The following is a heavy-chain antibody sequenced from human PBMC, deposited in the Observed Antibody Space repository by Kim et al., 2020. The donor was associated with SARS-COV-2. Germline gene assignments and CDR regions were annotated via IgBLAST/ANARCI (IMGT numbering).Heavy chain of an antibody. CDR2: INHSGST. Sequence: SETLSLTCAVYGGSFSGYYWSWIRQPPGKGLEWIGEINHSGSTNYNPSLKSRVTISVDTSKNQFSLKLRFVTAADTAVYYCARGVGAAAGPRVDYWGQGTLVTVSS. CDR3: ARGVGAAAGPRVDY. D-gene: IGHD6-13*01. J-gene: IGHJ4*02. V-gene: IGHV4-34*01. CDR1: GGSFSGYY.